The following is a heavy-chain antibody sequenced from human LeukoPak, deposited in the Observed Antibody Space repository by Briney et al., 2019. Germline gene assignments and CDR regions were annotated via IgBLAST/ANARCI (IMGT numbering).Heavy chain of an antibody. CDR2: VYFTWST. D-gene: IGHD3-10*01. CDR3: ARDVGIQLLLGDYFDY. J-gene: IGHJ4*02. Sequence: SETLSLTCTVSGGSVNSNNYYWAWVRQPPGKGLEGIGAVYFTWSTQYNPSLKSRVTISVDTSKDQFSLKLSSVTAADTAVYYCARDVGIQLLLGDYFDYWGQGILVTVSS. CDR1: GGSVNSNNYY. V-gene: IGHV4-39*07.